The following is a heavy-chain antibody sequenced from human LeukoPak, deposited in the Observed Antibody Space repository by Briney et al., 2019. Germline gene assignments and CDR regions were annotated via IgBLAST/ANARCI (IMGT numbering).Heavy chain of an antibody. CDR1: GGTFSSYA. CDR3: ARTQTSWFDP. J-gene: IGHJ5*02. Sequence: SVKVSCKASGGTFSSYAISWVRPAPGQGLEWMGGIIPIFGTANYAQKFQGRVTITTDESTSTAYMELSSLRSEDTAVYYCARTQTSWFDPWGQGTLVTGSS. V-gene: IGHV1-69*05. CDR2: IIPIFGTA. D-gene: IGHD1-7*01.